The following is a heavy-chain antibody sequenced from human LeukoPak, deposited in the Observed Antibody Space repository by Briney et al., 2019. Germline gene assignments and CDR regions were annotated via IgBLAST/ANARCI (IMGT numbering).Heavy chain of an antibody. D-gene: IGHD3-3*01. J-gene: IGHJ4*02. CDR2: IFYSGTT. Sequence: SQTLSLTCTVSGGSFSSGGYYWSWIRQHPGKGLEWIGYIFYSGTTYYNPSLKSRVIISVDASKNQFSLKLSSVTAADTAVYYCARGGNFLDYWGQGTLVTVSS. V-gene: IGHV4-31*03. CDR3: ARGGNFLDY. CDR1: GGSFSSGGYY.